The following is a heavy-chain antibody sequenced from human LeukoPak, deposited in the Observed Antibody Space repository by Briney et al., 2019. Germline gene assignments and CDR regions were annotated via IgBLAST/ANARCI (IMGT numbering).Heavy chain of an antibody. D-gene: IGHD1-26*01. J-gene: IGHJ5*02. CDR3: ARSWVDYNWFDP. V-gene: IGHV4-34*01. CDR2: INHSGST. Sequence: PSETLSLTCAVYGGSFSGYYWSWIRQPPGKGLEWMGEINHSGSTNYNPSLKSRVTISVDTSKNQFSLKLSSVTAADTAVYYCARSWVDYNWFDPWGQGTLVTVSS. CDR1: GGSFSGYY.